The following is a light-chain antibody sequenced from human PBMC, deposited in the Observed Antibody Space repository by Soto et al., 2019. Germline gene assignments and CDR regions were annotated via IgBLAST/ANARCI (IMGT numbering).Light chain of an antibody. CDR2: TSG. V-gene: IGKV1-39*01. CDR1: QRITTY. CDR3: QQTYSTPYT. Sequence: IHMAQSPSSLSASVGDRVTITCRASQRITTYLNWYQQKPGEAPKLLISTSGTLQRGVPSRFIGSGSGTDFTLTITSLQRADFATYFGQQTYSTPYTFGQGTQLEIK. J-gene: IGKJ2*01.